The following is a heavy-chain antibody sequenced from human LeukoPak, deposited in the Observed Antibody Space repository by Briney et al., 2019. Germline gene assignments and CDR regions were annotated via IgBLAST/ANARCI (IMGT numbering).Heavy chain of an antibody. Sequence: GGSLRLSCLTSGFTLSTNAMSWVRQAPGKGLEWISGISGSGASTYYADSVKGRFTISRDDSRNTLYLQMNSLRDDDTAVYYCAKDVGKWESLHFFDYWGQGTLVTVSS. CDR3: AKDVGKWESLHFFDY. V-gene: IGHV3-23*01. CDR2: ISGSGAST. D-gene: IGHD1-26*01. J-gene: IGHJ4*02. CDR1: GFTLSTNA.